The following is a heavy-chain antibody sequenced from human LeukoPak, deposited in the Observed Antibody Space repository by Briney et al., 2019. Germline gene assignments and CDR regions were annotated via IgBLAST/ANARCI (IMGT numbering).Heavy chain of an antibody. CDR2: ISYDGSNK. J-gene: IGHJ3*02. V-gene: IGHV3-30-3*01. Sequence: PGGSLRLSCAASGFTFSSYAMHWVRQAPGKGLEWVAVISYDGSNKYYADSVKGRFTISRDNSKNTLYLQMNSLRAEDTAVYYCARDPTYYYDSSGRGDAFDIWGQGTMVTVSS. CDR1: GFTFSSYA. CDR3: ARDPTYYYDSSGRGDAFDI. D-gene: IGHD3-22*01.